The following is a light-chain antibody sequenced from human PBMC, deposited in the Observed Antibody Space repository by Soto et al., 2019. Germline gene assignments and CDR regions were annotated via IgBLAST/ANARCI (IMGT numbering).Light chain of an antibody. CDR2: KAS. V-gene: IGKV1-5*03. Sequence: DIQMTQSPSTLSASVGDRVTITCRASQSISSWLAWYQQKPGKAPKLLIYKASSLESGVPSRIRDSGSGTEFTLSISSLQPDDFATYYCQQYNSYSRTFGQGTKVEI. J-gene: IGKJ1*01. CDR1: QSISSW. CDR3: QQYNSYSRT.